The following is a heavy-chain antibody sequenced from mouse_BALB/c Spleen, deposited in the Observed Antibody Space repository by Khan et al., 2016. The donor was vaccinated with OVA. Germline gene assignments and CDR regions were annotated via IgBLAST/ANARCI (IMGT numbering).Heavy chain of an antibody. D-gene: IGHD1-1*02. Sequence: VQLQESGPGLVQPSQSLSITCTVSGFSLTSYGVHWVRQSPGKGLEWLGVIWSDGITDYNATFISRLIISKDNSKSQVFFKMNSLQSNDTAIYYCARNRNGYFDYWGQGTTLTVSS. CDR1: GFSLTSYG. J-gene: IGHJ2*01. CDR2: IWSDGIT. V-gene: IGHV2-2*03. CDR3: ARNRNGYFDY.